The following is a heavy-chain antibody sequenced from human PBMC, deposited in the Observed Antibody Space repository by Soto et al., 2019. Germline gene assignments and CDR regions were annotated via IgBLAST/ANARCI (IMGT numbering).Heavy chain of an antibody. CDR3: ARGRGTAGSDY. J-gene: IGHJ4*02. D-gene: IGHD1-1*01. Sequence: SETLSLTCAVYGGSFSGYYWSWIRQPPGKGLEWIGEINHSGSTNYNPSLKSRVTISVDTSKNQFSLKLSSVTAADTAVYYCARGRGTAGSDYWGQGTLVTVS. V-gene: IGHV4-34*01. CDR1: GGSFSGYY. CDR2: INHSGST.